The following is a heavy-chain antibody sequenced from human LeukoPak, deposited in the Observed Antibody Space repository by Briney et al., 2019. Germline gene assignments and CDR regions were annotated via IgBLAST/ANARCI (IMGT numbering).Heavy chain of an antibody. CDR2: TRNKANSYTT. J-gene: IGHJ4*02. CDR3: ARGPSYDFWSGPSWSTYYFDY. Sequence: GGSLRLSCAASGFTFSDHYMDWVRQAPGKGQEWVGRTRNKANSYTTEYAASVKGRFTISRDDSKNSQYLQMNSLKTENTAVYYCARGPSYDFWSGPSWSTYYFDYWGQGTLVTVSS. CDR1: GFTFSDHY. D-gene: IGHD3-3*01. V-gene: IGHV3-72*01.